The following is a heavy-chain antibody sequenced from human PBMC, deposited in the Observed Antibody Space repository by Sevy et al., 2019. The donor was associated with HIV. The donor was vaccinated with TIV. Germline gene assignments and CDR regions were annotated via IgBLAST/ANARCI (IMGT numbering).Heavy chain of an antibody. CDR3: ARLQGYCSSTSCSFATHWFDP. CDR2: IYPDNSNV. CDR1: GYSFSGYW. V-gene: IGHV5-51*01. D-gene: IGHD2-2*01. J-gene: IGHJ5*02. Sequence: GESLKISCKGSGYSFSGYWVAWVRQMPGKGLEWMGIIYPDNSNVKYSQSFEGQVTISVDKSISTAYLQWSSLKASDTAMYYCARLQGYCSSTSCSFATHWFDPWGQGSMVTVSS.